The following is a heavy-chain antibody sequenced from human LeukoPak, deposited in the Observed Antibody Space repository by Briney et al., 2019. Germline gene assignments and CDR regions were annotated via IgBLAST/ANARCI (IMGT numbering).Heavy chain of an antibody. Sequence: SQTLSLTCTVSGGSISSGGYYWSWIRQPPGKGLEWIGEINHSGTTNYNPSLKSRVTISVDTSRSQFSLELSSMTAADTAVYYCARVQLGAYGRLFDYWGQGTLVTVSS. J-gene: IGHJ4*02. CDR3: ARVQLGAYGRLFDY. D-gene: IGHD1-26*01. V-gene: IGHV4-30-2*01. CDR2: INHSGTT. CDR1: GGSISSGGYY.